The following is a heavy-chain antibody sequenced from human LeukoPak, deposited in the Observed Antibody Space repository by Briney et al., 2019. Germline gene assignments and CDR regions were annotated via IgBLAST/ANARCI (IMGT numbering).Heavy chain of an antibody. CDR3: ARESYGGAFDI. CDR1: GGSISSGGYY. D-gene: IGHD4-23*01. Sequence: SETLSLTCTVSGGSISSGGYYWSWIRQHPGKGLEWIGYIYYSGSTYYNPSLKSRVTISVGTSKNQFSLKLSSVTAADTAVYYCARESYGGAFDIWGQGTMVTVSS. CDR2: IYYSGST. V-gene: IGHV4-31*03. J-gene: IGHJ3*02.